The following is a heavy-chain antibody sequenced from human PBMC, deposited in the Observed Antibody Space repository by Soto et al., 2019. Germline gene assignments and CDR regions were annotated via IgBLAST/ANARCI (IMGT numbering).Heavy chain of an antibody. D-gene: IGHD5-18*01. CDR2: ISYDGSNK. V-gene: IGHV3-30*18. J-gene: IGHJ4*02. Sequence: QVQLVESGGGVVQPGRSLRLSCAASGFTFSSYGMHWVRQAPGKGLEWVVVISYDGSNKYFADSVKGRFTISRDNSKNTLYLQVSSLRVEDTAVYFCAKDTSGYSFGYAAGYFDYWGQGTLVTVSS. CDR1: GFTFSSYG. CDR3: AKDTSGYSFGYAAGYFDY.